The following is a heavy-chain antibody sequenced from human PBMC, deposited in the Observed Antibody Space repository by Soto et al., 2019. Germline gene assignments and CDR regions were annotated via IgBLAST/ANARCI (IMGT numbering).Heavy chain of an antibody. D-gene: IGHD5-18*01. CDR1: GLTVSTNY. Sequence: PGGSLRLSCAAPGLTVSTNYLSWVRQAPGKGLERVAGVSFDGSNKYYAHSVKDRFTVSRDNSKNTMYVQRNSLKPEDTAVYYFGRDRGCVNGYSFEFDYWGQGALVTGSS. V-gene: IGHV3-30-3*01. CDR3: GRDRGCVNGYSFEFDY. CDR2: VSFDGSNK. J-gene: IGHJ4*01.